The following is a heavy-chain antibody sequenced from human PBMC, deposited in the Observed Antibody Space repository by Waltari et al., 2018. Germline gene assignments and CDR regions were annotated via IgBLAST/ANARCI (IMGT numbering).Heavy chain of an antibody. D-gene: IGHD3-22*01. CDR3: AKGPDSSGYYSNWFDP. J-gene: IGHJ5*02. CDR2: IWSDETNK. Sequence: QVQLVESGGGVVQPGGSLRLSCAASGFPFSNHGIHWVRQAPGKGLGWVAFIWSDETNKHYAGSVQGRFTIHRDNSKNTVFLQMNSMRTEDTAVYYCAKGPDSSGYYSNWFDPWGQGILVTVSS. V-gene: IGHV3-30*02. CDR1: GFPFSNHG.